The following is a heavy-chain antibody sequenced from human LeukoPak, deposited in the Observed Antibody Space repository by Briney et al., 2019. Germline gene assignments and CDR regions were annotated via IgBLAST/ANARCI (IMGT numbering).Heavy chain of an antibody. Sequence: GGSLRLSCAASGFTFNSYNMNWVRQAPGKGLEWVAVISYDGSNKYYADSVKGRFTISRDNSKNTLYLQMNSLRAEDTAMYYCARDSDGSGSSFDYWGQGTLVTVSS. CDR3: ARDSDGSGSSFDY. V-gene: IGHV3-30-3*01. J-gene: IGHJ4*02. CDR2: ISYDGSNK. CDR1: GFTFNSYN. D-gene: IGHD3-10*01.